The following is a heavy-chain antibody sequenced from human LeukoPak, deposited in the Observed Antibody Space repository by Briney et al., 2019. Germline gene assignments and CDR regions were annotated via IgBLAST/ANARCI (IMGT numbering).Heavy chain of an antibody. Sequence: PSETQSLTCAVSGGSISTTTYHWGWIRQPPGKGLEWIGNIYYSGSTFYNPSLKSRVTIFLDTSKNQFSLRLTSVTAADTAGYYCAREGLRGEYFDYWGQGTLVTVSS. CDR3: AREGLRGEYFDY. V-gene: IGHV4-39*01. CDR2: IYYSGST. D-gene: IGHD2-8*01. CDR1: GGSISTTTYH. J-gene: IGHJ4*02.